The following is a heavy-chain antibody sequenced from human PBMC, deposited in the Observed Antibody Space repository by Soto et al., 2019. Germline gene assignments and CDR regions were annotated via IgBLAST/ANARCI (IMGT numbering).Heavy chain of an antibody. CDR3: ARVDSSGWYGNNWFDP. J-gene: IGHJ5*02. V-gene: IGHV4-59*01. D-gene: IGHD6-19*01. Sequence: PSENVSLTCTVSGGCISSYYWSWIRQPPGKGLEWIGYIYYSGSTNYNPSLKSRVTISVDTSKNQFSLKLSSVTAADTAVYYCARVDSSGWYGNNWFDPWGQGTLVTVSS. CDR2: IYYSGST. CDR1: GGCISSYY.